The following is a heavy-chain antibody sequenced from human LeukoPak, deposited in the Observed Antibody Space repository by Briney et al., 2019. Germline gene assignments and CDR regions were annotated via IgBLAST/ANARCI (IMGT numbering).Heavy chain of an antibody. V-gene: IGHV3-23*01. J-gene: IGHJ5*01. Sequence: TGGSLTLSCQASGFTFYMYAMSWVRQAPGKGLGWVASMCGTAGCTFYPDSVKGRFTISRDNSKNVLYLRMNSLTAEDTAIYYCAKDRPNFHENSGHYYRRDGDSWGQGTLVTVSS. CDR2: MCGTAGCT. CDR3: AKDRPNFHENSGHYYRRDGDS. CDR1: GFTFYMYA. D-gene: IGHD3-22*01.